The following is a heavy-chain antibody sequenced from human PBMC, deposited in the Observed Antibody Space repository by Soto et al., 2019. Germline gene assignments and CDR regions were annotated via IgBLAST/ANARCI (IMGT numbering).Heavy chain of an antibody. CDR1: GGSFSTYY. Sequence: SETLSPTCTVSGGSFSTYYWTWIRQTPGKGLEWIGYIYYSGSTNYNPSLKSRVTISLDTSKTQFSLNLNSVTSADTAVYFCARRVAAAPMYAFDIWGQGTMVTVS. CDR3: ARRVAAAPMYAFDI. V-gene: IGHV4-59*01. CDR2: IYYSGST. J-gene: IGHJ3*02. D-gene: IGHD6-13*01.